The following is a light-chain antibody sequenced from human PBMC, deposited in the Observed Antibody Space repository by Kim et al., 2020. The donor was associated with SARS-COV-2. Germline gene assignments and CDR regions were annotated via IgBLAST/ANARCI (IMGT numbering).Light chain of an antibody. J-gene: IGKJ1*01. CDR3: QQYTTSPTT. V-gene: IGKV3-20*01. Sequence: EGAPLSCRASQSLNIDLAWYQQRLGQAPRLLIYGASSRASGIPDRFSGSGSGTDFTLTITRLEPEDFAVYFWQQYTTSPTTFGQGTKVDIK. CDR1: QSLNID. CDR2: GAS.